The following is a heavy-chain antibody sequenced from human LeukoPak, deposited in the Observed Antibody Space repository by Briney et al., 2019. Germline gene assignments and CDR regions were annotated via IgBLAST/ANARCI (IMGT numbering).Heavy chain of an antibody. J-gene: IGHJ4*02. CDR2: INPNSGGT. Sequence: GASVKVSCKASGYTFTGYYMHWVRQAPGQGLGWMGWINPNSGGTNYAQKFQGRVTMTRDPSISTAYMELSRLRSDDTAVYYCATYSGSYSSDFDYWGQGTLVTVSS. CDR3: ATYSGSYSSDFDY. CDR1: GYTFTGYY. D-gene: IGHD1-26*01. V-gene: IGHV1-2*02.